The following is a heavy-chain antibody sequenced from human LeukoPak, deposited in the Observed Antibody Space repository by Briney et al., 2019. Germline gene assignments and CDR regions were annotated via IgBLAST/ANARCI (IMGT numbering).Heavy chain of an antibody. J-gene: IGHJ3*02. CDR1: GGSISSYC. Sequence: SETLSLTCTVSGGSISSYCWSWIRQPPGKGLEWIGYIYHSGSTNHNPSPKSRVTISVDTPKNQFSLKLSSVTAADTDVYYCARETNYYDSSGFSRGHAFDIWGQGTMVTVSS. V-gene: IGHV4-59*01. D-gene: IGHD3-22*01. CDR2: IYHSGST. CDR3: ARETNYYDSSGFSRGHAFDI.